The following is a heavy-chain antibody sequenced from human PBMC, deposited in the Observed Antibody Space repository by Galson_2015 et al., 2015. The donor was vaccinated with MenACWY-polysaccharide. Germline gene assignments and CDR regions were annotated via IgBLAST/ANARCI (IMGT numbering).Heavy chain of an antibody. CDR2: IPYDGSNK. CDR1: GLNLRNYG. CDR3: AKMVQQTTKNDY. Sequence: SLRLSCAASGLNLRNYGMHWVRQAPGKGLEWVAFIPYDGSNKYYPDSVKGRFTISRDNSKNTLYLQMNSLRVEDTAVYYCAKMVQQTTKNDYWGQGTLVTVSS. J-gene: IGHJ4*02. V-gene: IGHV3-30*02. D-gene: IGHD4-17*01.